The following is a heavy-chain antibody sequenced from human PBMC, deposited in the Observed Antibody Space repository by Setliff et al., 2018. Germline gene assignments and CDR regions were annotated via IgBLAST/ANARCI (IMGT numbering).Heavy chain of an antibody. CDR1: GFTFSSYA. CDR3: ATQEDYGDPFDY. V-gene: IGHV3-23*01. J-gene: IGHJ4*02. Sequence: LRLSCAASGFTFSSYAMSWVRQAPGKGLEWVSAISGSGGSTYYADSVKGRFTISRDNSKNTLYLQMNSLRAEDTAVYYCATQEDYGDPFDYWGQGTLVTVSS. CDR2: ISGSGGST. D-gene: IGHD4-17*01.